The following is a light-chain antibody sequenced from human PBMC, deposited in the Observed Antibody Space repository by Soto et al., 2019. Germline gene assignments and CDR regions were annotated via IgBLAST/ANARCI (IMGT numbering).Light chain of an antibody. V-gene: IGKV1-12*01. CDR2: EAS. Sequence: DIQMTQSPSSVSASVGDRVTITCRASQGVNTWLAWYQKKPGKAPELLVYEASSLHSGVPSRFSGGGSGTDFTLTISSLQPEDFATCYCQQANSFPLTFGGGTKVEVQ. J-gene: IGKJ4*01. CDR1: QGVNTW. CDR3: QQANSFPLT.